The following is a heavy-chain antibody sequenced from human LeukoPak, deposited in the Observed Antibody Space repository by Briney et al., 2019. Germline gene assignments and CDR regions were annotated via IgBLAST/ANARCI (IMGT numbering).Heavy chain of an antibody. J-gene: IGHJ4*02. V-gene: IGHV3-66*01. CDR1: GLSVSSNY. D-gene: IGHD3-22*01. CDR3: ARENHSGYYRFDY. Sequence: PGGSLRLSCVASGLSVSSNYMSWVRQAPGKGLEWVSVIYRDGSSYYAESVKGRFTISRDNSKNTLYIQMNSLRAEDTAVYYCARENHSGYYRFDYWGQGTLVTVSS. CDR2: IYRDGSS.